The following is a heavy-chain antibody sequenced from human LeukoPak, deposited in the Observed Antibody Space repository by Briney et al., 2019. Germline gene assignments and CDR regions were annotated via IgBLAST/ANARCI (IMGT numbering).Heavy chain of an antibody. V-gene: IGHV4-59*01. CDR2: IYYSGST. CDR3: PRVGSQLLYYFDY. CDR1: GGSISSFY. Sequence: SETLSLTCTVSGGSISSFYWSWIRKPPGKGLEWIGYIYYSGSTNYNPSLKSRVTISVDTSKNQFSLKLSSVTAADTAVYYCPRVGSQLLYYFDYWGQGTLVTVSS. D-gene: IGHD2-2*02. J-gene: IGHJ4*02.